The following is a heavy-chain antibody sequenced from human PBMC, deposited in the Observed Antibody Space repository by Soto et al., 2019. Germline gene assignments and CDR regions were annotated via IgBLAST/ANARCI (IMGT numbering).Heavy chain of an antibody. V-gene: IGHV1-18*01. CDR1: GYTFTSYG. CDR2: ISAYNGNT. D-gene: IGHD3-10*01. J-gene: IGHJ3*02. CDR3: ARDRLLWFGESPGGAFDI. Sequence: QVQLVQSGAEVKKPGASVKVSCKASGYTFTSYGISWVRQAPGQGREWMGWISAYNGNTNYAQKLQGRVTMTTDTSTSTAYMELRSLRSDDTAVYYCARDRLLWFGESPGGAFDIWGQGTMVTVSS.